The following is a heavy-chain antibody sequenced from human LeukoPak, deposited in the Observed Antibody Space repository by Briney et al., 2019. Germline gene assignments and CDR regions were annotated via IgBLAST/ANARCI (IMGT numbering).Heavy chain of an antibody. J-gene: IGHJ5*02. D-gene: IGHD2-2*01. CDR3: ARAPSVPAARWFDP. V-gene: IGHV4-31*03. CDR1: GTSISSGDYF. CDR2: IYYSGST. Sequence: SETLSLTCTVSGTSISSGDYFWSWVRQPPGKGLEWIGYIYYSGSTYYNPSLKSRVTISVDTSKNQFSLKLSSVTAADTAVYYCARAPSVPAARWFDPWGQGTLVTVSS.